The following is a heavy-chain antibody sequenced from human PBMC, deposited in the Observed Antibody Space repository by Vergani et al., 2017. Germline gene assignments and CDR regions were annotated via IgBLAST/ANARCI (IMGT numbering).Heavy chain of an antibody. V-gene: IGHV4-59*12. CDR1: GGSFNTYY. CDR3: ARVGGDYTLYYYYYYMDV. CDR2: IYSTGST. J-gene: IGHJ6*03. Sequence: QVQLEESGPGLVKPSETLSLTCTVSGGSFNTYYWSWIRQSPGKGLEWIGYIYSTGSTNYNPSLNSRVTMSVDTSKNQFSLRLNSLTAADTAVYYCARVGGDYTLYYYYYYMDVWGKGTTVTVSS. D-gene: IGHD4-17*01.